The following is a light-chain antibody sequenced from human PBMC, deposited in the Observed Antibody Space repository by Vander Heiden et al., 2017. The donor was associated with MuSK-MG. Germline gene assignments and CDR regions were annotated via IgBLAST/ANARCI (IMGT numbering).Light chain of an antibody. J-gene: IGLJ2*01. Sequence: QSVLTQPPSVSGAPGQRVTISCTGSSSHIGAGYDVHWYQQLPGTAPTLLIDGTSNRPSGVPDRWSGYKSGTSDSRAITGLQAEDEAEYYCQSYDSSLRGSVVGGGTKLTVL. CDR1: SSHIGAGYD. CDR3: QSYDSSLRGSV. CDR2: GTS. V-gene: IGLV1-40*01.